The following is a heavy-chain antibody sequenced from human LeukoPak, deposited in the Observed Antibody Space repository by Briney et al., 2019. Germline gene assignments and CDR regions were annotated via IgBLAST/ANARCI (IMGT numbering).Heavy chain of an antibody. CDR2: ISTYNGST. V-gene: IGHV1-18*01. Sequence: GASVKVSCKASGYIFTNFGISWVRQAPGQGLEWMGWISTYNGSTNYAQKLQGRVTMTTDTSTSTAYMELRSLRSDHTAVYYCARAGGWAREDYKGDAFNIWGQGTMVTVSS. D-gene: IGHD6-19*01. J-gene: IGHJ3*02. CDR3: ARAGGWAREDYKGDAFNI. CDR1: GYIFTNFG.